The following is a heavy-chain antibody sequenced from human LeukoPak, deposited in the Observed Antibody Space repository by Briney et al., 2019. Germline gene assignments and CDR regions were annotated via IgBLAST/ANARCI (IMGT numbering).Heavy chain of an antibody. V-gene: IGHV3-30*04. CDR2: IIYDGRNT. J-gene: IGHJ4*02. D-gene: IGHD6-13*01. Sequence: GGSLTLSCPASGCTFSNYALHWLRQAAAKGVAWVGVIIYDGRNTYYADSVKGRFTISRDNSKNTLSLQMSSLRAEDTAVYYCARVRTAWYEGTFDYWGQGTPVTVSS. CDR3: ARVRTAWYEGTFDY. CDR1: GCTFSNYA.